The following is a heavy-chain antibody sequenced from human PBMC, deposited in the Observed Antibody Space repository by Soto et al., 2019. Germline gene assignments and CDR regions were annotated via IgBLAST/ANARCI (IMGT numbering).Heavy chain of an antibody. Sequence: GESLKISCKRSGYRFTSYWIAWVRQMPGKGLEWMGIIYPGDSDTRYSPSFQGQVTISADKSISTAYLQWSSLKASDTATYYCARQGYCSSTNCYYWFDPWGQGTLVTVSS. CDR2: IYPGDSDT. V-gene: IGHV5-51*01. CDR3: ARQGYCSSTNCYYWFDP. J-gene: IGHJ5*02. D-gene: IGHD2-2*01. CDR1: GYRFTSYW.